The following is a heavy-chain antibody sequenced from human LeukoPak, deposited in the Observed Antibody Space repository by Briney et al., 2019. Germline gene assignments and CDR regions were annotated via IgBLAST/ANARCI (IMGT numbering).Heavy chain of an antibody. D-gene: IGHD3-10*02. J-gene: IGHJ6*04. CDR3: AELGITMIGGV. Sequence: GGTLRLSCAASGFTFTSYGMSWVRQAPGKGLEWVSYISSSGSTIYYADSVKGRFTISRDNAKNSLYLQMNSLRAEDTAVYYCAELGITMIGGVWGKGTTVTISS. CDR1: GFTFTSYG. V-gene: IGHV3-48*04. CDR2: ISSSGSTI.